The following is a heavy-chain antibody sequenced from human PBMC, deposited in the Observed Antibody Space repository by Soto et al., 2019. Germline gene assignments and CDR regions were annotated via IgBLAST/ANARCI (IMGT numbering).Heavy chain of an antibody. CDR2: MSGSGGST. CDR1: GFTFSSYA. CDR3: AKGSPYYLDD. V-gene: IGHV3-23*01. Sequence: WGSLSLSCAVSGFTFSSYALSWVRLAPGPGLEWESVMSGSGGSTYYADSVKGRFTISRDNSKNTLYLQMNSLRSEETAVYYCAKGSPYYLDDWGQGTLVTVSS. J-gene: IGHJ4*01.